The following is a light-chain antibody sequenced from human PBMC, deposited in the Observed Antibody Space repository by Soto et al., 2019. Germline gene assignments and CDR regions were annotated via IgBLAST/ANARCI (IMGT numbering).Light chain of an antibody. J-gene: IGKJ4*01. Sequence: DIQVNQSPSTLSASVGDIVTITCRASQSISSWLAWYQQKPGKAPKLLIYQASILKSGVPSRFSGSGSGTDFTLTISSLQPDDFATYYCQDYSSTSGLTFGGGAKVEIK. CDR1: QSISSW. V-gene: IGKV1-5*03. CDR3: QDYSSTSGLT. CDR2: QAS.